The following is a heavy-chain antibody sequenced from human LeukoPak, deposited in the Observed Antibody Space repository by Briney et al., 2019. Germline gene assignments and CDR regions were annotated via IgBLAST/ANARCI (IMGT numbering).Heavy chain of an antibody. J-gene: IGHJ4*02. CDR1: GFTFSDYY. CDR2: ISSSSSYT. CDR3: ARDYYDSSGLFYFDY. D-gene: IGHD3-22*01. Sequence: KPGGSLRLSCAASGFTFSDYYMSWIRQAPGKGLEWVSYISSSSSYTNYADSVKGRFTISRDNAKNSLYLQMNSLRAEDTAVYYCARDYYDSSGLFYFDYWGQGTLVTVSS. V-gene: IGHV3-11*06.